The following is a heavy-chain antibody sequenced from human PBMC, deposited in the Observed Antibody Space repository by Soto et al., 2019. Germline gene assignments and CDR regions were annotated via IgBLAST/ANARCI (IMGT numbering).Heavy chain of an antibody. CDR1: GGSISSYY. CDR3: ARGGRLNYDFWSGYYLGWFDP. V-gene: IGHV4-59*01. Sequence: PSETLSLTCTVSGGSISSYYWSWIRQPPGKGLEWIGYIYYSGSTNYNPSLKSRVTISVDTSKNQFSLKLSSVTAADTAVYYCARGGRLNYDFWSGYYLGWFDPWGQGTLVTVSS. J-gene: IGHJ5*02. D-gene: IGHD3-3*01. CDR2: IYYSGST.